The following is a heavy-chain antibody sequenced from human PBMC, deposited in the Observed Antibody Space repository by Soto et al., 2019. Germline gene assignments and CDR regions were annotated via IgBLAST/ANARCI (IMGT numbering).Heavy chain of an antibody. CDR2: MNPNSGNT. CDR3: AKVGYSSSAVMDF. CDR1: GNTFTSYE. D-gene: IGHD6-6*01. J-gene: IGHJ6*02. V-gene: IGHV1-8*01. Sequence: ASLKGSGKSSGNTFTSYEINWVRQATGRGLEWMGWMNPNSGNTGDAQKCQGRVTMTRNTSISTAYMELSSLRSEDTAVYYCAKVGYSSSAVMDFWGQGTTVTVSS.